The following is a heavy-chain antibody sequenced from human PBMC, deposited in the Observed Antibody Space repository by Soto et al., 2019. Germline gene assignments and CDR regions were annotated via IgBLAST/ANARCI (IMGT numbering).Heavy chain of an antibody. Sequence: GGPLTHSCAASGVSFSIDYQHWVRERKREGLVWVSRMPRDGKSKTYAESVKGRFAISRDNAKRTLYLQMNGLTAEDTSVYYCARESGDWPLNWFDPWGQG. V-gene: IGHV3-74*01. CDR1: GVSFSIDY. J-gene: IGHJ5*02. D-gene: IGHD2-21*02. CDR3: ARESGDWPLNWFDP. CDR2: MPRDGKSK.